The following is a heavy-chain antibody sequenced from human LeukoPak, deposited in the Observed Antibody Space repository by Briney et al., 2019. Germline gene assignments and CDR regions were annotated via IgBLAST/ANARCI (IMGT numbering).Heavy chain of an antibody. V-gene: IGHV1-18*01. CDR3: ARGKYYYDSSGYYYLIDY. J-gene: IGHJ4*02. D-gene: IGHD3-22*01. CDR1: GYTFTSYG. Sequence: ASVKVSRKASGYTFTSYGISWVRQAPGQGLEWMGWISAYNGNTNYAQKLQGRVTMTTDTSTSTAYMELRSLRSDDTAVYYCARGKYYYDSSGYYYLIDYWGQGTLVTVSS. CDR2: ISAYNGNT.